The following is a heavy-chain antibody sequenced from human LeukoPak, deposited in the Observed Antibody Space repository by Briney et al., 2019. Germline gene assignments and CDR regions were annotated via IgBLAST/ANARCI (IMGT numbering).Heavy chain of an antibody. D-gene: IGHD3-22*01. Sequence: GGSQRLSCAASGFTFSSYAMSWVRQAPGKGLEWVSAISGSGGSTYYADSVKGRFTISRDNSKNTLYLQMNSLRAEDTAVYYCAKATYYYDSSGYQGYWGQGTLVTVSS. CDR1: GFTFSSYA. V-gene: IGHV3-23*01. CDR2: ISGSGGST. J-gene: IGHJ4*02. CDR3: AKATYYYDSSGYQGY.